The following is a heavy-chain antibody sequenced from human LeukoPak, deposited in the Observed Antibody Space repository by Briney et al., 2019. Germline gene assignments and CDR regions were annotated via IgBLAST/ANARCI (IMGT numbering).Heavy chain of an antibody. J-gene: IGHJ5*02. CDR3: ARGTPPLRWSPTNWFDP. CDR2: IYYSGST. D-gene: IGHD4-23*01. Sequence: SETLSLTCTVSGGSISSSSYYWGWIRQPPGKGLEWIGSIYYSGSTYYNPSLKSRVTISVDTSKNQFSLKLSSVTAADTAVYYCARGTPPLRWSPTNWFDPWGQGTLVTVSS. V-gene: IGHV4-39*07. CDR1: GGSISSSSYY.